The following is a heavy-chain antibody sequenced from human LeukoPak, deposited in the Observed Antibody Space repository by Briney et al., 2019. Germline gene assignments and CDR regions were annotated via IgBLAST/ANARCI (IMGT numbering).Heavy chain of an antibody. Sequence: SETLSLTCTVSGYSISSGYYWGWIRQPPGKGLEWIGSIYHSGSTYYNPSLKSRVTISVDTSKNQFSLKLSSVTAADTAVYYCARDRGSTVVTPSWFDPWGQGTLVTVSS. V-gene: IGHV4-38-2*02. D-gene: IGHD4-23*01. CDR3: ARDRGSTVVTPSWFDP. J-gene: IGHJ5*02. CDR1: GYSISSGYY. CDR2: IYHSGST.